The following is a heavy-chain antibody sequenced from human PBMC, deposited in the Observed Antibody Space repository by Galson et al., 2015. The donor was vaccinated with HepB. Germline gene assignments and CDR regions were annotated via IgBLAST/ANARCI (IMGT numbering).Heavy chain of an antibody. J-gene: IGHJ5*02. D-gene: IGHD4-17*01. CDR1: EFTFSDSY. Sequence: SLRLSCAASEFTFSDSYMSWIRQAPGKGLEWLSIISNAGAYTNYADSVKGRFTISRANAKNSLILQMNSLRAEDTAIYYCARDRGDYGDGNWFDPWGQGTLVSVSS. CDR2: ISNAGAYT. V-gene: IGHV3-11*06. CDR3: ARDRGDYGDGNWFDP.